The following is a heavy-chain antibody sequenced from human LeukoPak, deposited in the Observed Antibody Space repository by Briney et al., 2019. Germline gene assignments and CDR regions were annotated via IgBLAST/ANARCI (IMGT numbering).Heavy chain of an antibody. V-gene: IGHV3-23*01. J-gene: IGHJ4*02. Sequence: GGSLRLSCAASGFTLSSYAMTWVRQAPGRGLEWVSSVDGGGGGTYYADSVKGRFTISRDNSKDTLYLQMNGLRAEDTAVYFCAKQSAGSPAGYSLPYDFGGQGTLVTVPS. CDR1: GFTLSSYA. CDR2: VDGGGGGT. D-gene: IGHD3/OR15-3a*01. CDR3: AKQSAGSPAGYSLPYDF.